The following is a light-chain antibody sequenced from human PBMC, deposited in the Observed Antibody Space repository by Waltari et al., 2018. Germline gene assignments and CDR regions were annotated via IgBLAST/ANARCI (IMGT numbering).Light chain of an antibody. V-gene: IGLV3-21*02. Sequence: SYVLTQPPSVSVAPGQTAKITCGGSDIALKNVPWYQQKPGQAPVLVVYDDTDRPSGISNRFSASKSGNTASLTISGLQAEDEADYYCSSYTAPSAPGVFGTRTRVTVL. CDR1: DIALKN. CDR2: DDT. J-gene: IGLJ1*01. CDR3: SSYTAPSAPGV.